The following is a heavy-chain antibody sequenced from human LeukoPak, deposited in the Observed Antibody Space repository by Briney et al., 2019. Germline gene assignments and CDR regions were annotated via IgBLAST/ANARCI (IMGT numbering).Heavy chain of an antibody. V-gene: IGHV3-48*01. CDR1: GFTFSNYW. CDR2: ISASGGTT. CDR3: ARSSLERHYSFDF. J-gene: IGHJ4*02. Sequence: SGGSLRLSCAASGFTFSNYWMTWVRQAPGKGLEWLSYISASGGTTYYADSVNGRFTISRDNAKNSLFLEMNSLRVDDTAMYFCARSSLERHYSFDFWGRGTLVTVSS. D-gene: IGHD1-1*01.